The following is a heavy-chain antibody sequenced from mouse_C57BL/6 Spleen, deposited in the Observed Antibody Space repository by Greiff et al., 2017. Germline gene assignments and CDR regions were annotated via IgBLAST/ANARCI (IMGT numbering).Heavy chain of an antibody. V-gene: IGHV1-64*01. Sequence: QVQLQQPGAELVKPGASVKLSCKASGYTFTSYWMHWVKQRPGQGLEWIGMIHPNSGSTNYNEKFKSKATLTVDKSSSTAYRQLSSLTSEDSAVYYCAKSPYYYAYYFDYWGQGTTLTVAS. CDR3: AKSPYYYAYYFDY. CDR2: IHPNSGST. J-gene: IGHJ2*01. CDR1: GYTFTSYW. D-gene: IGHD1-1*01.